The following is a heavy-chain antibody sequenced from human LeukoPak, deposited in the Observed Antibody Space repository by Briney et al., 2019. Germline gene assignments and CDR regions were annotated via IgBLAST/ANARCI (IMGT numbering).Heavy chain of an antibody. CDR2: INPSGGSR. J-gene: IGHJ4*02. Sequence: ASVKVSCKASGYTFTSSFMHWVRQAPGQGLEWMGIINPSGGSRSYAQKFQGRVTMTRDTSTSTVYMELSSLRSEDTAVYYCARGGYSGYDSPDSTLDYWGQGTLVTVSS. CDR3: ARGGYSGYDSPDSTLDY. D-gene: IGHD5-12*01. CDR1: GYTFTSSF. V-gene: IGHV1-46*01.